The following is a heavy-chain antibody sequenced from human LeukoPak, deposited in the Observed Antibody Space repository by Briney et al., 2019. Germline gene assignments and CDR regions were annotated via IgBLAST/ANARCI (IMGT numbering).Heavy chain of an antibody. Sequence: PSETLSLTCAVYGGSFSGYYWSWIRQPPGKGLEWIGEINHSGSTNYNPSHKSRVTISVDTSKNQFSLKLSSVTAADTAVYYCASYYYDSSGYYYEDYWGQGTLVTVSS. J-gene: IGHJ4*02. CDR1: GGSFSGYY. CDR2: INHSGST. CDR3: ASYYYDSSGYYYEDY. D-gene: IGHD3-22*01. V-gene: IGHV4-34*01.